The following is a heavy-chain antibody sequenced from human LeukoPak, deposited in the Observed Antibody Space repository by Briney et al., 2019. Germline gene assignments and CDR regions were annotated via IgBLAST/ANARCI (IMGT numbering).Heavy chain of an antibody. J-gene: IGHJ6*03. V-gene: IGHV3-21*01. Sequence: GGSLRLSCAASGFTFSSYSMNWVRQAPGKGLEWVSSISGSSSYIYYADSVKGRFTISRDNAKNSLHLQMSSLRAEDTAVYYCARGHYGSGSYYYYMDVWGKGTTVTISS. D-gene: IGHD3-10*01. CDR2: ISGSSSYI. CDR3: ARGHYGSGSYYYYMDV. CDR1: GFTFSSYS.